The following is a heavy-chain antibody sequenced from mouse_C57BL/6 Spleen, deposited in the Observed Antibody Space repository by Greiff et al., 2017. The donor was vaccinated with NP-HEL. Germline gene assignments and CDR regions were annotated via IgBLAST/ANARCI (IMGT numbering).Heavy chain of an antibody. J-gene: IGHJ1*03. CDR3: ARKKDSYFDV. Sequence: VKLQESGPGLVQPSQSLSITCTVSGFSLTSYGVHWVRQSPGKGLEWLGVIWSGGSTDYNAAFISRLSISKDNSKSQVFFKMNSLQADDTAIYYCARKKDSYFDVWGTGTTVTVSS. CDR2: IWSGGST. CDR1: GFSLTSYG. V-gene: IGHV2-2*01.